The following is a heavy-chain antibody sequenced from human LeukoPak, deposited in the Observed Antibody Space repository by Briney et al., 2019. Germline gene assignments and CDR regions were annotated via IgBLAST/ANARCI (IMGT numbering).Heavy chain of an antibody. Sequence: PSETLSLTCAVYGGSFSGYYWSWIRQPPGKGLEWIGEINHSGSTNYNPSLKSRVTISVDTSKNQFSLKLSSVTAADTAVYYCARSDIVVVPAVSRDAFDIWGQGTMVTVSS. CDR3: ARSDIVVVPAVSRDAFDI. J-gene: IGHJ3*02. V-gene: IGHV4-34*01. CDR1: GGSFSGYY. D-gene: IGHD2-2*01. CDR2: INHSGST.